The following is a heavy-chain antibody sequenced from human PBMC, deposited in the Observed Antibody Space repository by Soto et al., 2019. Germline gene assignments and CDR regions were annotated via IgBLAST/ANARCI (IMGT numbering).Heavy chain of an antibody. CDR3: ANDWGSGYYFCF. CDR1: GFTISSNY. J-gene: IGHJ4*02. Sequence: GGSLRLTCADSGFTISSNYMSWVRQAPGKGLEWVSVIYSGGSTYYEDSVKGRVTISIDNSKNPLYLQLNTLTAADTAVYYCANDWGSGYYFCFGGRGNLVLVSP. D-gene: IGHD7-27*01. CDR2: IYSGGST. V-gene: IGHV3-53*05.